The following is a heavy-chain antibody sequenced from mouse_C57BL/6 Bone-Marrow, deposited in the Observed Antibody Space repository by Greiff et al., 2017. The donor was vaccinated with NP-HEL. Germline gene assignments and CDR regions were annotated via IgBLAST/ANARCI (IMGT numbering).Heavy chain of an antibody. J-gene: IGHJ4*01. Sequence: QVQLKESGPGLVQPSQSLSITCTVSGFSLTSYGVHWVRQSPGKGLEWLGVIWRGGSTDYNAAFMSRLSITKDNSKSQVFFKMNSLQADDTAIYCCAKSLFYYGKDYYAMDYWGQGTSVTVSS. V-gene: IGHV2-5*01. D-gene: IGHD2-1*01. CDR1: GFSLTSYG. CDR3: AKSLFYYGKDYYAMDY. CDR2: IWRGGST.